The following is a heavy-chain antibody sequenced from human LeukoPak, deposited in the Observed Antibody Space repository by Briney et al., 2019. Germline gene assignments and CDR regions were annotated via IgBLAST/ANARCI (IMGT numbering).Heavy chain of an antibody. D-gene: IGHD3-10*01. CDR1: GGSISSYY. J-gene: IGHJ5*02. Sequence: PSETLSLTCTVSGGSISSYYWNWIRQPPGKGLEWIGYIYYSGSTNYNPSLKSRVTISVDTSKNQFSLKLSSVTAADTAVYYCAREHGSGSYGWFDPWGQGTLVTVSS. CDR2: IYYSGST. V-gene: IGHV4-59*01. CDR3: AREHGSGSYGWFDP.